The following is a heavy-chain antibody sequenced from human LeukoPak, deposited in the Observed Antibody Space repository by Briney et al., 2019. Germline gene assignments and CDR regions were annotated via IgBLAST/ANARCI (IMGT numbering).Heavy chain of an antibody. CDR2: IIPIFGTA. D-gene: IGHD3-10*01. Sequence: ASVKVSCKASGYTFTGYYMHWVRQAPGQGLEWMGGIIPIFGTANYAQKFQGRVTITTDESTSTAYMELSSLRSEDTAVYYCARDGNYYGSGSPFDYWGQGTLVTVSS. CDR1: GYTFTGYY. V-gene: IGHV1-69*05. CDR3: ARDGNYYGSGSPFDY. J-gene: IGHJ4*02.